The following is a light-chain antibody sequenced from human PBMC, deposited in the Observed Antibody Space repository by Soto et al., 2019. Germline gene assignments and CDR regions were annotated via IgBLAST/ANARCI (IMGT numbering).Light chain of an antibody. CDR3: SSYTSSSPLYV. V-gene: IGLV2-14*01. CDR2: EVA. CDR1: NSDIGFYNY. J-gene: IGLJ1*01. Sequence: QSVLTQPASVSGSPGQSNTISCTGTNSDIGFYNYVSWYQQHPGEAPKLIIYEVAKRPSGVSSRFSGSKFGNTASLTISGLQAEDEADYHCSSYTSSSPLYVFGTGTKVTVL.